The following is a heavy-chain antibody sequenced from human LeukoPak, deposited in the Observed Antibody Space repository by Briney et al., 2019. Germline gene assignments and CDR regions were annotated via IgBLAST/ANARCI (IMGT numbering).Heavy chain of an antibody. Sequence: GGSLRLSCAASGFTFSSYSMNWVRQAPGKGLEGGSNISSSSSTTYYADSVKGRFTISRDNAKNSLYLQMNSLRAEDTAVYYCARDGLRDYGGNWFDPWGQGTLVTVSS. CDR2: ISSSSSTT. V-gene: IGHV3-48*04. D-gene: IGHD4/OR15-4a*01. CDR3: ARDGLRDYGGNWFDP. CDR1: GFTFSSYS. J-gene: IGHJ5*02.